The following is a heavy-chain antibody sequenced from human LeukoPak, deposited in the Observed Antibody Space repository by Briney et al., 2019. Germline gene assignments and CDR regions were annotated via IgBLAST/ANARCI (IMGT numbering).Heavy chain of an antibody. Sequence: GGSLRLSCAASGFTFISYSMNWVRQAPGKGLEWISYITAGSDTVYYADSVKGRFTISRDNAKNALYLQMNSLRAEDTALYHCARNNGMDVWGQGTTVIVSS. J-gene: IGHJ6*02. CDR1: GFTFISYS. CDR2: ITAGSDTV. V-gene: IGHV3-48*01. CDR3: ARNNGMDV.